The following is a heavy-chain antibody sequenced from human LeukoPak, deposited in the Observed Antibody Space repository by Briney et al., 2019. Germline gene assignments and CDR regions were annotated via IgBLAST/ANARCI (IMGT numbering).Heavy chain of an antibody. CDR1: GYTFTGYY. D-gene: IGHD4-11*01. CDR2: VNPNSGGT. V-gene: IGHV1-2*02. CDR3: AGASDYSNYINDY. Sequence: ASVKVPCTTSGYTFTGYYIHWVRQAPGQGLEWMGWVNPNSGGTNYARKFQDRVTMTRDTSITTAYMELGSLGFDDTALYFCAGASDYSNYINDYWGQGSLVTVSS. J-gene: IGHJ4*02.